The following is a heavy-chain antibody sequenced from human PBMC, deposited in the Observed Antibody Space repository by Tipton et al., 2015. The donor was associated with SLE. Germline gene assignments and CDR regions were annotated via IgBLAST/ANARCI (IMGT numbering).Heavy chain of an antibody. CDR3: ARSGGEPYYYVSSGFYPD. J-gene: IGHJ3*01. Sequence: TLSLTCTVSGGSIRSATYYWSWIRQPAGKGLEWIGHIYTSENINYNPSLKSRVTISVDTSKNQFSLKLSSVTAADTAVYYCARSGGEPYYYVSSGFYPDWGQGTLVTASS. D-gene: IGHD3-22*01. CDR2: IYTSENI. V-gene: IGHV4-61*09. CDR1: GGSIRSATYY.